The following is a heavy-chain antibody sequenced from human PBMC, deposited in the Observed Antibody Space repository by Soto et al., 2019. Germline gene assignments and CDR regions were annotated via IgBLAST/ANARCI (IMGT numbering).Heavy chain of an antibody. V-gene: IGHV4-59*08. Sequence: QVQLQQSGPGLVKPSETLSLTCTVSSGPSSSHNWGWIRQSPGRGLEWIGYVYNTGGTSYNPSLKSPVTISADTSANHISLTLSFVTAADTAIYSCLIQGIGSLPGLVDVWGQGTTVSISS. CDR1: SGPSSSHN. D-gene: IGHD1-26*01. CDR3: LIQGIGSLPGLVDV. J-gene: IGHJ6*02. CDR2: VYNTGGT.